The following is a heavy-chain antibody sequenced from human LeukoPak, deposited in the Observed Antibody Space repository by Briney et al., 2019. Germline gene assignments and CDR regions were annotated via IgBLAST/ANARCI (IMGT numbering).Heavy chain of an antibody. J-gene: IGHJ4*02. CDR2: IKEDGSEK. D-gene: IGHD3-10*01. CDR1: GFSFSSYW. Sequence: PGGSLRLSCAASGFSFSSYWMTWVRQAPGKGLEWVAHIKEDGSEKYYADSVKGRFTISRDNSKNTLYLQMNSLRAEDTAVYYCAKDRGSGRVRGVIINYWGQGTLVTVSS. CDR3: AKDRGSGRVRGVIINY. V-gene: IGHV3-7*01.